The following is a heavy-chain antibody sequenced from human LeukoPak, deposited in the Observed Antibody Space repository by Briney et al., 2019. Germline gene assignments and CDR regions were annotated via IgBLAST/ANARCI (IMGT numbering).Heavy chain of an antibody. D-gene: IGHD5-18*01. V-gene: IGHV3-21*01. CDR2: ISSSSSYI. Sequence: PGGSLRLSCAASGFTFSSYSMNWVRQAPGKGPEWVSSISSSSSYIYYAHSLKGRFTISRDNAKNSLYLQMNSLRAGDTAVYYCAGESTAMAQNGGDYWGQGTLVTVSA. CDR3: AGESTAMAQNGGDY. J-gene: IGHJ4*01. CDR1: GFTFSSYS.